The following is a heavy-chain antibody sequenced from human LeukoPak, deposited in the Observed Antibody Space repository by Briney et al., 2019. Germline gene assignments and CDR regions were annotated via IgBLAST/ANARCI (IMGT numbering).Heavy chain of an antibody. V-gene: IGHV3-21*01. CDR3: ARGVRNCSSTSCYGLFDY. CDR1: GFTFSSYS. Sequence: GGSLRLSCAASGFTFSSYSMNWVRQAPGKGLEWVSSISSSSSYIYYADSVKGRFTISRDNAKNSLYLQVNSLRAEDTAVYYCARGVRNCSSTSCYGLFDYWGQGTLVTVSS. J-gene: IGHJ4*02. CDR2: ISSSSSYI. D-gene: IGHD2-2*01.